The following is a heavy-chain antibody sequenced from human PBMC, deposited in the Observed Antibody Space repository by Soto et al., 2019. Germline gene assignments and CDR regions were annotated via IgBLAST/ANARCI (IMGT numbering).Heavy chain of an antibody. D-gene: IGHD3-22*01. V-gene: IGHV5-51*01. Sequence: GESLKISCKGSGYSFTSCWIGWVRQMPGKGLEWMGIIYPGDSDTRYSPSFQGQVTISADKSISTAYLQRSSLKASDTAMYYCARDYYDSSGYDHYGMDVWGQGTTVTVSS. CDR2: IYPGDSDT. CDR1: GYSFTSCW. CDR3: ARDYYDSSGYDHYGMDV. J-gene: IGHJ6*02.